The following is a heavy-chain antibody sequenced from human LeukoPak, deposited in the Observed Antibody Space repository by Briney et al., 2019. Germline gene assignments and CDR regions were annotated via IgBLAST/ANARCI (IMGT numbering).Heavy chain of an antibody. J-gene: IGHJ6*02. D-gene: IGHD3-10*01. Sequence: GGSLRLSCAASGFTVSSNYMSWVRQAPGKGLEWVSVIYSGGSTYYADSVKGRFTISRDNSKNTLYLQMNSLRAGDTAVYYCARLGGSGSPPFYYYGMDVWGQGTTVTVSS. CDR1: GFTVSSNY. CDR3: ARLGGSGSPPFYYYGMDV. CDR2: IYSGGST. V-gene: IGHV3-53*01.